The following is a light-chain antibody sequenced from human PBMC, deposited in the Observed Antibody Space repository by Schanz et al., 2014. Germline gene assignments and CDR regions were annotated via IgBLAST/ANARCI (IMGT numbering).Light chain of an antibody. CDR1: QSVSSN. CDR3: QQYGSSPPWT. CDR2: GAS. Sequence: EIVMTQSPATLSVSPGERATLSCRASQSVSSNLAWYQQKPGQAPRLLIYGASTMATGIPARFSGSGSGTEFTLTISSLQSEDFAVYYCQQYGSSPPWTFGQGTKVEIK. J-gene: IGKJ1*01. V-gene: IGKV3-15*01.